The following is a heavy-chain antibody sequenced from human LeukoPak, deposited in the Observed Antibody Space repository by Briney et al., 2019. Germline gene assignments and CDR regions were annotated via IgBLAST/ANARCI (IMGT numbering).Heavy chain of an antibody. CDR3: ASLGKIKMSKRIKNGSAP. CDR1: GYTFTAYY. J-gene: IGHJ5*02. D-gene: IGHD5/OR15-5a*01. CDR2: INPNSGGT. V-gene: IGHV1-2*02. Sequence: ASVKVSCKASGYTFTAYYIHWVRQAPGQGLEWMGRINPNSGGTNYAQKFQGRVTMTRDTSVSTAYMELSRLRSDDTAVYYCASLGKIKMSKRIKNGSAPWGQGTLVTVSS.